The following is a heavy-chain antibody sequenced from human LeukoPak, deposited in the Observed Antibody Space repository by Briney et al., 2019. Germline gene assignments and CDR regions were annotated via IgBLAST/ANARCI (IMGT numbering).Heavy chain of an antibody. CDR3: ARASSGYFLNY. D-gene: IGHD3-22*01. V-gene: IGHV3-74*01. J-gene: IGHJ4*02. CDR1: GFTFSSYW. Sequence: PGGSLRLSCAASGFTFSSYWMHWVRHVPGKGLVWVSRINSDGSSTTYADSVKGRFTISRDNAKNTLYLQMNSLRAEDTAVYYCARASSGYFLNYWGQGTLVTVSS. CDR2: INSDGSST.